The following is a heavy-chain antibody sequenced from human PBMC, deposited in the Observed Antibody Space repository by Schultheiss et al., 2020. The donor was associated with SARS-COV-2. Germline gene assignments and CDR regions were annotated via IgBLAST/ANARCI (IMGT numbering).Heavy chain of an antibody. CDR1: GGSFSGYY. CDR2: IYYSGST. CDR3: ARAWTTVTKGWFDP. V-gene: IGHV4-59*12. D-gene: IGHD4-17*01. Sequence: SETLSLTCAVYGGSFSGYYWSWIRQPPGKGLEWIGYIYYSGSTNYNPSLKSRVTISVDTSKNQFSLKLSSVTAADTAVYYCARAWTTVTKGWFDPWGQGTLVTVSS. J-gene: IGHJ5*02.